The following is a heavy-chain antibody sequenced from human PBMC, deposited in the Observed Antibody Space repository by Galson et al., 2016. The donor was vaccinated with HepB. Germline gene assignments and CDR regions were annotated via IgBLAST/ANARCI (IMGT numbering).Heavy chain of an antibody. Sequence: TLSLTCTVSGDSITSGGYYWSCVRQHPGKGLEWIGYSYHSGIAYYNPSLKSRLSMSVDTSKNQFFLKLNSLAAADTAIYYWVRDRRLQGLDYWGQGILVTVSS. D-gene: IGHD5-24*01. CDR1: GDSITSGGYY. J-gene: IGHJ4*02. CDR2: SYHSGIA. CDR3: VRDRRLQGLDY. V-gene: IGHV4-31*03.